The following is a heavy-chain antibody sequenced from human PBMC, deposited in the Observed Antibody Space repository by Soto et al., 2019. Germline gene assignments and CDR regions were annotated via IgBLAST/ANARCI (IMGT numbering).Heavy chain of an antibody. D-gene: IGHD2-2*01. V-gene: IGHV3-23*01. CDR2: INGGRS. J-gene: IGHJ5*02. CDR3: ATHAWDL. CDR1: GFTFSRAD. Sequence: EVQLLESGGGLVQPGESLRLSCVASGFTFSRADMSWVRQAPGKGLEWVSAINGGRSFYGDSVEGRFTVSRDNSKNTLYLQMNILRVEDTAIYYCATHAWDLWRQGTLVTVSS.